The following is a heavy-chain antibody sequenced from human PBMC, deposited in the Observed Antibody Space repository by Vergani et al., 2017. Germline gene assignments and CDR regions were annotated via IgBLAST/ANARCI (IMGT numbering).Heavy chain of an antibody. CDR1: GFTFSSYA. CDR3: AKGSYYYDYMDV. CDR2: ISGSGGST. Sequence: EVQLLESGGGLVQPGGSLRLSCAASGFTFSSYAMSWVRQAPGKGLEWVSAISGSGGSTYYADSVKGPFTISRDNSKNTLYLQMNSLRAEYTAVYYCAKGSYYYDYMDVWGKGTTVTVSS. V-gene: IGHV3-23*01. J-gene: IGHJ6*03.